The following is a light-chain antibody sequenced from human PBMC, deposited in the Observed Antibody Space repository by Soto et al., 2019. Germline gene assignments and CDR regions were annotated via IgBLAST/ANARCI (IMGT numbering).Light chain of an antibody. CDR1: SSNIGAGYD. V-gene: IGLV1-40*01. CDR3: QSYDSTDYV. Sequence: QSVLTQPPSVSGAPGQRVTISCTGSSSNIGAGYDVHWYQQLPGTAPKLLIYGNTHRPSGVPDRYSGSKSGTSASLAITGLQAEDEADDFCQSYDSTDYVFGTGTKVTVL. J-gene: IGLJ1*01. CDR2: GNT.